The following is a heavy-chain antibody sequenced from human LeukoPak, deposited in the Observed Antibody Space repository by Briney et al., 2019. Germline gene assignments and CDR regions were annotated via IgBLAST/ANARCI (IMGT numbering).Heavy chain of an antibody. Sequence: GESLKISCKGSGYSFTSYWIGWVRQMPGKGLEWMGIIYPGDSDTRYNPSFQGQVAISADKSISTAYLQWISLKASDTAMYYCARHPRYFDALTRRDYYYYMDVWGKGTTVTVSS. J-gene: IGHJ6*03. CDR2: IYPGDSDT. D-gene: IGHD3-9*01. CDR1: GYSFTSYW. CDR3: ARHPRYFDALTRRDYYYYMDV. V-gene: IGHV5-51*01.